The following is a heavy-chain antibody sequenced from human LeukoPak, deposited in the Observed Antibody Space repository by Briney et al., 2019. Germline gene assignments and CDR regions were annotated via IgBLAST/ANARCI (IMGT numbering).Heavy chain of an antibody. J-gene: IGHJ4*02. Sequence: SETLSLTCTVSGGSIGRSSYYWGWIRQPPGKGLEWIGNIYYSGSTSYNPSLKSRVTISVDTSKNQSSLKLSSVTAADTAVYYCARQAAQTYDYWGQGTLVTVSS. CDR1: GGSIGRSSYY. CDR3: ARQAAQTYDY. CDR2: IYYSGST. V-gene: IGHV4-39*01.